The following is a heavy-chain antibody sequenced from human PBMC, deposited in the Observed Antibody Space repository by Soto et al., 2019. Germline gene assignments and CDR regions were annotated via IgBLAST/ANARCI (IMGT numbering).Heavy chain of an antibody. D-gene: IGHD3-22*01. J-gene: IGHJ4*02. Sequence: PSETLSLTCTVSGGSISSYYWSWIRQPPGKGLEWIGYIYYSGSTNYNPSLKSRVTISVDTSKNQFSLKLSSVTAADTTVYYCARDSDYYDSSGYYHFDYWGQGTLVTVSS. V-gene: IGHV4-59*01. CDR2: IYYSGST. CDR1: GGSISSYY. CDR3: ARDSDYYDSSGYYHFDY.